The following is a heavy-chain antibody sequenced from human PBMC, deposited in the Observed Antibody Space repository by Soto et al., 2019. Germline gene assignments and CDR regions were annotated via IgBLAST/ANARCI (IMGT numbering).Heavy chain of an antibody. CDR2: IYYSGST. D-gene: IGHD1-20*01. V-gene: IGHV4-31*03. J-gene: IGHJ5*02. CDR1: GGSISSGGYY. Sequence: SETLSLTCTVSGGSISSGGYYWSWIRQHPGNGLEWIGYIYYSGSTYYNPSLKSRVTISVDTSKNQFSLKLSSVTAADTAVYYCAREITGTDRLWFDPWGQGTLVTVSS. CDR3: AREITGTDRLWFDP.